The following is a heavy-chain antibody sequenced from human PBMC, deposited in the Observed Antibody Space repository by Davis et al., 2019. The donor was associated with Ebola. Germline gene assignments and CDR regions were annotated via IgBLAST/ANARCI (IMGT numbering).Heavy chain of an antibody. CDR2: LNHSGST. Sequence: GSLRLSCAVYGRSFSGYYWSWIWQPPGKGLEWIGELNHSGSTNYNPSLKSRVTISVDTSNNQFSLKLSSVTAADTAVYYCARGGWQWLVKDAFDIWGQETMVTVSS. V-gene: IGHV4-34*01. CDR3: ARGGWQWLVKDAFDI. CDR1: GRSFSGYY. D-gene: IGHD6-19*01. J-gene: IGHJ3*02.